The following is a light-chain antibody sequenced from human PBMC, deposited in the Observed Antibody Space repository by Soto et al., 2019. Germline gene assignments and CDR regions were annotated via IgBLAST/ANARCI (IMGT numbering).Light chain of an antibody. CDR1: SPNIGGNA. J-gene: IGLJ1*01. Sequence: QSVLTQPPSASGTPGQRVTISCSGSSPNIGGNAVNWYQQLPGTAPKVLIYSNNQRPSGVPDRFSGSKSGTSASLAISGLQSEDEADYYCAAWDESLNGYGFGTGTKRTV. CDR2: SNN. CDR3: AAWDESLNGYG. V-gene: IGLV1-44*01.